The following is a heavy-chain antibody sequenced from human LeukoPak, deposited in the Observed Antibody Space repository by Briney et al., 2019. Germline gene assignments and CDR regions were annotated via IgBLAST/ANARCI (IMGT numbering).Heavy chain of an antibody. CDR2: ISSSGSTI. CDR1: GFTFSDYY. J-gene: IGHJ5*02. CDR3: ASKRTGVTAVAPLA. V-gene: IGHV3-11*04. Sequence: GGSLRLSCAASGFTFSDYYMSWIRQAPGKGLEWVSYISSSGSTIYYADSVKGRFTISRDNAKNSLYLQMNSLRAEDTAVYYCASKRTGVTAVAPLAWGQGTLVTVSS. D-gene: IGHD6-19*01.